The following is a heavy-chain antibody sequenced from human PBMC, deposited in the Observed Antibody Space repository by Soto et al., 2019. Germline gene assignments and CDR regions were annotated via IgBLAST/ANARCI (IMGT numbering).Heavy chain of an antibody. CDR2: IFSSVST. J-gene: IGHJ4*02. Sequence: PSETLSLTCTVSGGSINTFYWSWVRQPAGKGLEWIGRIFSSVSTSFNPSLESRVAMSVDTSKNHFSLNLSSVTAADMAVYYCAREGSYSAYNFAHGIQLWSFEFWGQGALVTVSS. CDR1: GGSINTFY. D-gene: IGHD5-12*01. CDR3: AREGSYSAYNFAHGIQLWSFEF. V-gene: IGHV4-4*07.